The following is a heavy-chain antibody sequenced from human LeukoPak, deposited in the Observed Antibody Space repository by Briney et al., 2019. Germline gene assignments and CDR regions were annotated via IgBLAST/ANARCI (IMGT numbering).Heavy chain of an antibody. CDR1: GDSVSGYY. J-gene: IGHJ5*02. CDR2: THHSGNT. Sequence: SETLSLTCIVSGDSVSGYYWNWIRQPPGKGLEWIGYTHHSGNTLYNPSLKSRVTISVDTSKNQFSLKLSSVTAADTAVYYCASAPLDTMVRGVITPWFDPWGQGTLVTVSS. CDR3: ASAPLDTMVRGVITPWFDP. V-gene: IGHV4-59*02. D-gene: IGHD3-10*01.